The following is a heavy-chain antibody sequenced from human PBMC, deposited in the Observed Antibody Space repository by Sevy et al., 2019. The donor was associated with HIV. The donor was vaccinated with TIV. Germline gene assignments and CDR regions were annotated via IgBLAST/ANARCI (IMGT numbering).Heavy chain of an antibody. CDR2: ISYDGSNK. D-gene: IGHD5-12*01. J-gene: IGHJ6*02. Sequence: GGCLRLSCAASGFTFSSYGMHWVRQAPGKGLEWVAVISYDGSNKYYADSVKGRFTISRDNSKNTLYLQMNSLRAEDTAVYYCAKDQVEDIVATTYGMDVWGQGTTVTVSS. CDR1: GFTFSSYG. V-gene: IGHV3-30*18. CDR3: AKDQVEDIVATTYGMDV.